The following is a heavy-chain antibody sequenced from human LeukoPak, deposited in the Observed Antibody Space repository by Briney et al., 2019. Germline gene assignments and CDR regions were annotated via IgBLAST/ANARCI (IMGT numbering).Heavy chain of an antibody. J-gene: IGHJ6*02. CDR3: ARGRSNYYGMDV. CDR1: GGSFSGYY. Sequence: SETLSLTCAVYGGSFSGYYWNWIRRPPGKGLEWIGYIYYNGNTNYSPSLKSRVTMSVDTSKDLFSLKVSSVTAADTAVYYCARGRSNYYGMDVWGQGTTVTVSS. D-gene: IGHD1-26*01. V-gene: IGHV4-59*01. CDR2: IYYNGNT.